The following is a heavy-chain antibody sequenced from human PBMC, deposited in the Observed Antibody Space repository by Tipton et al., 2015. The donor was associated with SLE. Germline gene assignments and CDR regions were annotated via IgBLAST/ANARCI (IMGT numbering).Heavy chain of an antibody. D-gene: IGHD2-21*02. CDR1: GGSISSGTYY. Sequence: TLSLTCSVSGGSISSGTYYWNWIRQPAGKGLEWIGRMSTSGSTNYNPSLKSRVTISVDASKNQFSLRLTSVTAADTAVYYCARGMVTWRWAILGVDVWGQGTTVNVSS. CDR3: ARGMVTWRWAILGVDV. V-gene: IGHV4-61*02. J-gene: IGHJ6*02. CDR2: MSTSGST.